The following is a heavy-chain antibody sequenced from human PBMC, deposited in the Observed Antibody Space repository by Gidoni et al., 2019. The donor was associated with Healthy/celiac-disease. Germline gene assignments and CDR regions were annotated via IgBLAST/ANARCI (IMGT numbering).Heavy chain of an antibody. CDR1: GFTFSSYG. D-gene: IGHD3-10*01. V-gene: IGHV3-30*18. CDR3: AKDPHYYGSGSYNGMDV. Sequence: QVQLVESGGGVVQPGRSLRLSCAASGFTFSSYGMHWVRQAPGKGLEWVAVISYDGSNKYYADSVKGRFTISRDKSKNTLYLQMNSLRAEDTAVYYCAKDPHYYGSGSYNGMDVWGQGTTVTVSS. J-gene: IGHJ6*02. CDR2: ISYDGSNK.